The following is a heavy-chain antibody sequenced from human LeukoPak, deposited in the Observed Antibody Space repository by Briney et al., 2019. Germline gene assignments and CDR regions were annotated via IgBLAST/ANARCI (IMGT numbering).Heavy chain of an antibody. Sequence: PGGSLRLSCAVSGFTFSSYSMNWVRQAPGKGLEWISSISGSGSYIYYADSVKGRFTISRHNAKNSLYLQMNSLRAEDTAVYYCARVPAGVIGMKDAFDMWGQGTMVTVSS. J-gene: IGHJ3*02. CDR3: ARVPAGVIGMKDAFDM. V-gene: IGHV3-21*01. CDR2: ISGSGSYI. CDR1: GFTFSSYS. D-gene: IGHD3-16*02.